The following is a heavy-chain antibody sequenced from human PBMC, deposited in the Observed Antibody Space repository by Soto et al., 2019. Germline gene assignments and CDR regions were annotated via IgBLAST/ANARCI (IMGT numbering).Heavy chain of an antibody. Sequence: ASVKVSCTASGYTFTGYYMHWVRQAPGQGLEWMGWINPNSGGTNYAQKFQGWVTMTRDTSISTAYMELSRLRSDDTAVYYCARVLYSSGWYGVGDAFDIWGQGTRVTVSS. V-gene: IGHV1-2*04. J-gene: IGHJ3*02. CDR2: INPNSGGT. CDR3: ARVLYSSGWYGVGDAFDI. D-gene: IGHD6-19*01. CDR1: GYTFTGYY.